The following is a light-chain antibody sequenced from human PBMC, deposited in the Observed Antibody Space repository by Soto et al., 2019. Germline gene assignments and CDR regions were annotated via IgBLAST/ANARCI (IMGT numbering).Light chain of an antibody. CDR2: AAS. CDR1: QGISTW. V-gene: IGKV1-12*01. CDR3: QQANSVPPIT. Sequence: DIQMTQSPSTVSASVGDRVTLTCRASQGISTWLAWYQQKPGKAPKLLIYAASKLQSGVPSRFSGSGSGTDFTLTISSLQPEDFEMYSCQQANSVPPITFVQGTRLEIK. J-gene: IGKJ5*01.